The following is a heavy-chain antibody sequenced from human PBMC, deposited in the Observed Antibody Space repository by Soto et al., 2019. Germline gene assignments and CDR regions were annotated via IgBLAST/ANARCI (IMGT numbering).Heavy chain of an antibody. CDR1: GFTFSSYA. CDR3: AKDRVLFQVVTAQAYFDY. CDR2: ISGSGGST. V-gene: IGHV3-23*01. D-gene: IGHD2-21*02. Sequence: PGGSLRLSCAASGFTFSSYAMSWVRQAPGKGLEWVSAISGSGGSTYYADSVKGRFTISRDNSKNTLYLQMNSLRAEDTAVYYCAKDRVLFQVVTAQAYFDYWGQGTLVTVSS. J-gene: IGHJ4*02.